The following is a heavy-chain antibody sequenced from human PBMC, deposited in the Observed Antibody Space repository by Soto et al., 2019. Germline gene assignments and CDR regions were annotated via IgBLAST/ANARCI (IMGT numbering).Heavy chain of an antibody. D-gene: IGHD3-22*01. CDR2: VYHTGST. CDR3: ARLGYYDSSGFANWFDP. Sequence: PSETLSLTCAVSGGFITNDYWSWIRQPPGKGLEWIGYVYHTGSTNYKPSLKSRVTISVDKSKNQFSLKLTSVTAADTAVYYCARLGYYDSSGFANWFDPWGQGTLVTVSS. J-gene: IGHJ5*02. CDR1: GGFITNDY. V-gene: IGHV4-59*12.